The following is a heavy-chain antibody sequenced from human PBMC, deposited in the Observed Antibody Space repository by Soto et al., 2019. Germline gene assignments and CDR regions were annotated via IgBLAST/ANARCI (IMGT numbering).Heavy chain of an antibody. D-gene: IGHD2-15*01. CDR2: IYYSGST. CDR1: GGSVSSGSYY. J-gene: IGHJ4*02. V-gene: IGHV4-61*01. CDR3: ARYCSGGGCSSKSLDY. Sequence: SETLSLTCTVSGGSVSSGSYYWSWIRQPPGKGLEWIGYIYYSGSTSYNPSLKSRVTISVDTSKNQFSLKVSSVTAADTAIYYCARYCSGGGCSSKSLDYWGQGALVTVSS.